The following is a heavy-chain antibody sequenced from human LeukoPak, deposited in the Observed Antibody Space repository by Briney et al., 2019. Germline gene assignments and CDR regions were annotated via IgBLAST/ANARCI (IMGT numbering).Heavy chain of an antibody. CDR3: ASRMYMTVGNSAFDI. Sequence: SETLSLTCTVSGGSINAYYWSWIRQPPGKGLEWIAYIYYSGSTNYIPSLKSRVTISVDKSKNQFSLKLSSVTAADAAVYYCASRMYMTVGNSAFDIWGQGTIVTVSS. CDR2: IYYSGST. J-gene: IGHJ3*02. D-gene: IGHD3-22*01. V-gene: IGHV4-59*12. CDR1: GGSINAYY.